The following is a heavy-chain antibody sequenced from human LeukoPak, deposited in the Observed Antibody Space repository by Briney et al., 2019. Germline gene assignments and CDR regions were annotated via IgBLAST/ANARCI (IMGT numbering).Heavy chain of an antibody. D-gene: IGHD3-16*02. CDR1: GGSISSGGYS. J-gene: IGHJ5*02. Sequence: SETLSLTCAVSGGSISSGGYSWSWIRQPPGKGLEWIGYIYHSGSTYYNPSLKSRVTISVDRSKNQFSLKLSSVTAADTAVYYCARAYYDYVWGSYRSNWFDPWGQGTLVTVSS. V-gene: IGHV4-30-2*01. CDR2: IYHSGST. CDR3: ARAYYDYVWGSYRSNWFDP.